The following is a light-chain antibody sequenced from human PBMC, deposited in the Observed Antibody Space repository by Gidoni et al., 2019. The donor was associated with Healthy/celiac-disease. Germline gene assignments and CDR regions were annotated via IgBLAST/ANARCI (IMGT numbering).Light chain of an antibody. CDR2: AAS. J-gene: IGKJ4*01. CDR3: QQLNSYL. V-gene: IGKV1-9*01. CDR1: QGISSY. Sequence: DIRLTQSPSFLSASVGDRVTITCRASQGISSYLAWYQQKPGKDPKLLIYAASTLQSGVPSRFSGSGSGTEFTLTISSLQPEDFATYFCQQLNSYLFGGGTKVEIK.